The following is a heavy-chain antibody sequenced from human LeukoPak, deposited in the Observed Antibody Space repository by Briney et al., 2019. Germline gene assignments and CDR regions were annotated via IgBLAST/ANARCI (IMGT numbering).Heavy chain of an antibody. CDR1: GDSINSNY. J-gene: IGHJ4*02. Sequence: SETLSLTCSVSGDSINSNYWSWMRQPPGKGLEWIGYIYHGGSTNYNPSLKSRVSMSVDTSKNQFSLNLSSVTAADTAVYHCARLLAGCPGGRCRAHFDYWGQGTLVTVSS. V-gene: IGHV4-59*01. D-gene: IGHD2-15*01. CDR3: ARLLAGCPGGRCRAHFDY. CDR2: IYHGGST.